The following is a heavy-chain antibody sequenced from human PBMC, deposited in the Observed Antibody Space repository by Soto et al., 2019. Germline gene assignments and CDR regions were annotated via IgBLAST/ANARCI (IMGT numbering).Heavy chain of an antibody. Sequence: GGSLRLSCAASGFTFSSYWMSWVRQAPGKGLEWVANIKQDGSEKYYVDSVKGRFTISRDNAKNSLYLQMNSLRAEDTAVYYCAGDSKMWGDSYFDDWGQGTLVTVSS. CDR3: AGDSKMWGDSYFDD. V-gene: IGHV3-7*01. J-gene: IGHJ4*02. CDR1: GFTFSSYW. D-gene: IGHD2-21*02. CDR2: IKQDGSEK.